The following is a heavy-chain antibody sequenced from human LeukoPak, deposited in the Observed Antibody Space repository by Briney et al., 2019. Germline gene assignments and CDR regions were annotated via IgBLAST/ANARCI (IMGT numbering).Heavy chain of an antibody. CDR3: ANTMYSSAWSPFDY. CDR2: IQYDGNKR. V-gene: IGHV3-30*02. J-gene: IGHJ4*02. CDR1: TFTFSSYG. Sequence: GGSLRLSCVASTFTFSSYGMHWVRQAPGKGLEWVAFIQYDGNKRYYADSVKGRFTISRDNSKNTLYLQMNSLRPDDTALYYCANTMYSSAWSPFDYWGRGTLVTVSS. D-gene: IGHD6-19*01.